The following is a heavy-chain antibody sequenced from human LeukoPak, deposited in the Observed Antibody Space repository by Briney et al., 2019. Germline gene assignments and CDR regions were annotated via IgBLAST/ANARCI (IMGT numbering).Heavy chain of an antibody. CDR1: GFTFSNYA. Sequence: GGSLRLSCSASGFTFSNYAMTWVRQAPGKGLEWVAGIIGSGGTIFYADSVKGRFTISRDISKNMLYLQMNSLRAEDTAVYYCAKGGQWLNGEFDYWGQGTLVTVSS. CDR2: IIGSGGTI. J-gene: IGHJ4*02. D-gene: IGHD6-19*01. V-gene: IGHV3-23*01. CDR3: AKGGQWLNGEFDY.